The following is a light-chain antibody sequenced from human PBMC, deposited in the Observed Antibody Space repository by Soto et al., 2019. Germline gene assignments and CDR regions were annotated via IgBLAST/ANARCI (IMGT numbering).Light chain of an antibody. J-gene: IGLJ7*01. CDR3: TSYAGSNTHV. CDR2: EVS. V-gene: IGLV2-8*01. CDR1: SSDVGGYNY. Sequence: QSVLTQPPSASGSPGQSVTISCTGTSSDVGGYNYVSWYQQHPGKAPKLMIYEVSKRPSGVPDRFSGSKSGNTASLTVSGLQAEDEADYYCTSYAGSNTHVFGPGTQLTVL.